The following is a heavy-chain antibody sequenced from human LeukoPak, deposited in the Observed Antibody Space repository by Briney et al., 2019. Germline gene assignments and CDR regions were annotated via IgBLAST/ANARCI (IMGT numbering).Heavy chain of an antibody. CDR1: GFTFSSYG. J-gene: IGHJ4*02. CDR2: IWYDGSNK. CDR3: ARDSVGATQSDY. Sequence: PGGSLRLSCAASGFTFSSYGMHWVRQAPGKGLEWVAVIWYDGSNKYYADSVKGRFTISRDNSKNTLYLQMNSLRAEDTAVYYCARDSVGATQSDYWGQGTLVTVSS. V-gene: IGHV3-33*01. D-gene: IGHD1-26*01.